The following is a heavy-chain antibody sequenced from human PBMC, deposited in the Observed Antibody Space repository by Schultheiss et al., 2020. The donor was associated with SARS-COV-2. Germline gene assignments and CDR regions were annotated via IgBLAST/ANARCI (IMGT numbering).Heavy chain of an antibody. Sequence: GGSLRLSCAASGFTVSSNYMSWVRQAPGKGLEWVSVIYSGGSTYYADSVKGRFTISRDNSKNTLYLQMNSLRAEDTAVYYCARGQDYGDYEVWYFDLWGRGTLVTVSS. CDR2: IYSGGST. J-gene: IGHJ2*01. V-gene: IGHV3-53*01. CDR1: GFTVSSNY. CDR3: ARGQDYGDYEVWYFDL. D-gene: IGHD4-17*01.